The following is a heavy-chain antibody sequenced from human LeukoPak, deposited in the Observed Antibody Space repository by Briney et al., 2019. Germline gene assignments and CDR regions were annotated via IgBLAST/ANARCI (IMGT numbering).Heavy chain of an antibody. Sequence: PSETLSFTCTVSGGSISGYYWSWIRQPPGKGLEWIGNIYYSGSTNYNPSLKSRVTISVDTSKNQFSLKLSSVTAADTAVYYCARRPDYYDGSGTQSWFDPWGQGTLVTVSS. D-gene: IGHD3-22*01. CDR1: GGSISGYY. J-gene: IGHJ5*02. CDR2: IYYSGST. V-gene: IGHV4-59*08. CDR3: ARRPDYYDGSGTQSWFDP.